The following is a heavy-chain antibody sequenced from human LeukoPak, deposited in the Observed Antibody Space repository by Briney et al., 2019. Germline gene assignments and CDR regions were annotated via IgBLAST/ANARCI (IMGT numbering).Heavy chain of an antibody. CDR1: GGTFSSYA. D-gene: IGHD4-17*01. V-gene: IGHV1-69*13. CDR2: IIPIFGTA. J-gene: IGHJ4*02. CDR3: ARGYGDYVFYFDY. Sequence: EASVTVSCKASGGTFSSYAISWVRQAPGQGLEWMGGIIPIFGTANYAQKFQGRVTITADESTSTAYMELSSLRSEDTAVYYCARGYGDYVFYFDYWGQGTLVTVSS.